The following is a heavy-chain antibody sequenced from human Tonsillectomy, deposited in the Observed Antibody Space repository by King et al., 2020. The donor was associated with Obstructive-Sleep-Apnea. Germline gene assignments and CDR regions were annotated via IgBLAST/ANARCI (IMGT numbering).Heavy chain of an antibody. V-gene: IGHV3-74*01. J-gene: IGHJ4*02. D-gene: IGHD3-10*01. CDR3: AESGSSTGRFDY. CDR1: GFTFSSYW. Sequence: VQLVESGGGLVQPGGSLRLSCEASGFTFSSYWMYWVRQAPGKGLGWVSRINSDGSSTNYADSVKGRFTISRDNAKKTLYLQMNSLRDEDTAVYYCAESGSSTGRFDYWGQGTLVTVSS. CDR2: INSDGSST.